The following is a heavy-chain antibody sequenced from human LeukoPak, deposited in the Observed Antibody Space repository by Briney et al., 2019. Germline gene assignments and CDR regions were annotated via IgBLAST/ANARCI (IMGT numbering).Heavy chain of an antibody. CDR1: GFPVSNNY. V-gene: IGHV3-66*01. J-gene: IGHJ4*02. Sequence: GGSLRLSCAASGFPVSNNYMTWVRQAPGKGLEWVSVNNGGTTKYADSVKGRFIISRDNSRNMLYLRMNSLRVEDTAVYYCARWPTMGGRWGQGTLVTVSS. CDR2: NNGGTT. CDR3: ARWPTMGGR. D-gene: IGHD3-16*01.